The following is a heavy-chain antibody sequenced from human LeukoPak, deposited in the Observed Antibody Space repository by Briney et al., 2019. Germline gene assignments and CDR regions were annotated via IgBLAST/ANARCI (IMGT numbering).Heavy chain of an antibody. CDR3: ARLSSSWYSGAFDI. J-gene: IGHJ3*02. Sequence: SETLSLTCTVSGYSISSGYYWGWIRQPPGKGLEWIGSIYHSGSTYYNPSLKSRVTISVDTSKNQFSLKLSSVTAADTAVYYCARLSSSWYSGAFDIWGQGTMVTVSS. CDR2: IYHSGST. CDR1: GYSISSGYY. V-gene: IGHV4-38-2*02. D-gene: IGHD6-13*01.